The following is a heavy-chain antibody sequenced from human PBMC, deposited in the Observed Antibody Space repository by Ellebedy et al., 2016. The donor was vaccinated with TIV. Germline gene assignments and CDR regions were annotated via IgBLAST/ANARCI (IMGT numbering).Heavy chain of an antibody. D-gene: IGHD3-22*01. J-gene: IGHJ4*02. CDR1: GFTVSSNY. Sequence: GESLKISCAASGFTVSSNYMSWVRQAPGKGLEWVSVIYIGGSTYYADSVKGRFTISRDNSKKTLYLQMNSLRAEDTAVYYCAKGANYYDSSIDFWGQGTLVTVSS. V-gene: IGHV3-66*01. CDR3: AKGANYYDSSIDF. CDR2: IYIGGST.